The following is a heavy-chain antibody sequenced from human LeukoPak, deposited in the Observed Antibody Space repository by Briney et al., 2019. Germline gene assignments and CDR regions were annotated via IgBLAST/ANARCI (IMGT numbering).Heavy chain of an antibody. CDR3: ARAGGIAAAGSYFDY. J-gene: IGHJ4*02. D-gene: IGHD6-13*01. CDR1: GFTFSSYG. V-gene: IGHV3-33*01. Sequence: PGRSLRLSCAASGFTFSSYGMHWVRQAPGKGLEWVAVVWYDGSNKYYADSVKGRFTISRDNSKNTLYLQMNSLRAEDTAVYYCARAGGIAAAGSYFDYWGQGTLVTVSS. CDR2: VWYDGSNK.